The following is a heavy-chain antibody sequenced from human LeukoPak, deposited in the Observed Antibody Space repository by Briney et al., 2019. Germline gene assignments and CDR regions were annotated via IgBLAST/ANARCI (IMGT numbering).Heavy chain of an antibody. CDR1: GYSFTSYW. Sequence: GESLKISCKGSGYSFTSYWIGWVRQIPGKGLEWMGIIYPGDSDPRYSPSFQGQVTISADKSLSTAYLQWSSLKASDTAMYYCARHLESGSGSYYHWFDPWGQGTLVTVSS. CDR3: ARHLESGSGSYYHWFDP. J-gene: IGHJ5*02. CDR2: IYPGDSDP. D-gene: IGHD3-10*01. V-gene: IGHV5-51*01.